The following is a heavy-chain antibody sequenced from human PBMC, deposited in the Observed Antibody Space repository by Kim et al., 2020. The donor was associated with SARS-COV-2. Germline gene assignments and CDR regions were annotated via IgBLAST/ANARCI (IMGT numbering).Heavy chain of an antibody. D-gene: IGHD3-3*01. V-gene: IGHV4-30-2*04. J-gene: IGHJ4*02. Sequence: NPPRKNRVTISVDTSKNQFSLKLSSVTAADTAVYYCARAGTAYDSPFDYWGQGTLVTVSS. CDR3: ARAGTAYDSPFDY.